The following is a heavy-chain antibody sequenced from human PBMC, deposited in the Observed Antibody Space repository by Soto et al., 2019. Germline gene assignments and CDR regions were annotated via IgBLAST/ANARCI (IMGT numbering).Heavy chain of an antibody. CDR3: XXXXXXXX. CDR1: GYGFTTYG. V-gene: IGHV1-18*01. CDR2: ISAHNGNT. Sequence: QVHLVQSGAEVKKPGASVKVSCKGSGYGFTTYGITWVRQAPGQGLEWMAWISAHNGNTNYAQKLQGRVTVTRDTSTSTAYMELXXXXXXXXXXXXXXXXXXXXXWGQGALVTVSS. J-gene: IGHJ4*02.